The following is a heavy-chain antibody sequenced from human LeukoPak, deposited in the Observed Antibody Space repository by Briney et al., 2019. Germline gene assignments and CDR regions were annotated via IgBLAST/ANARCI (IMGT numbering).Heavy chain of an antibody. D-gene: IGHD2-2*01. CDR2: ISSSSSYI. V-gene: IGHV3-21*01. Sequence: GGSLRLSCAASGFTFSSYSMNWVRQAPGKGLEWVSSISSSSSYIYYADSVKGRFTISRGNAKNSLYLQMNSLRAEDTAVYYCANRYCSSTSCPAGSLDYWGQGTLVTVSS. CDR3: ANRYCSSTSCPAGSLDY. J-gene: IGHJ4*02. CDR1: GFTFSSYS.